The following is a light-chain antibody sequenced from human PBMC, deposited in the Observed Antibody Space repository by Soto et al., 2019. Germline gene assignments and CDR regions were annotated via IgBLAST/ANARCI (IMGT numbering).Light chain of an antibody. Sequence: DLPMTQSPSSLSASVGDRVTITCRASQTINSYLNWYQQKPGKAPKLLIYAASSLQGGVPSRFIGSGSATDFTLTISSLQPEDFATYYCQQSYNTPITFGQGTRLEIK. CDR1: QTINSY. CDR2: AAS. CDR3: QQSYNTPIT. J-gene: IGKJ5*01. V-gene: IGKV1-39*01.